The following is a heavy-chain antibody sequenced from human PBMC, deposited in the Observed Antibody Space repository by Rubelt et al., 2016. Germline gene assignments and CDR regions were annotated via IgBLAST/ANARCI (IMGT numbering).Heavy chain of an antibody. V-gene: IGHV4-39*01. Sequence: QLQLQESGPGLVKPSETLPLTCTVSGGSISSSTYYWGWIRQPPGQGLEWIGSIYYSGSTYYNPSLKSPVPIPVDTPKNLFSRKLGSVTAADTAVYYCARGHWNYFDYWGQGTLVTVSS. D-gene: IGHD1-1*01. J-gene: IGHJ4*02. CDR1: GGSISSSTYY. CDR2: IYYSGST. CDR3: ARGHWNYFDY.